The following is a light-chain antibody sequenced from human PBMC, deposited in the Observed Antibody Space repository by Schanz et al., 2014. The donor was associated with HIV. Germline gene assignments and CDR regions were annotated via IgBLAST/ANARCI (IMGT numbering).Light chain of an antibody. CDR2: DAS. V-gene: IGKV3-20*01. Sequence: VLTQSPGTLSLSPGERATLSCRASQSVNNNLAWFQQTPGQAPRLLIYDASNRATGIPARFSGTGSGTDFTLHLSRLEPDDFAVYDGKHYGDSRGTFGGGTEVDIK. J-gene: IGKJ4*01. CDR1: QSVNNN. CDR3: KHYGDSRGT.